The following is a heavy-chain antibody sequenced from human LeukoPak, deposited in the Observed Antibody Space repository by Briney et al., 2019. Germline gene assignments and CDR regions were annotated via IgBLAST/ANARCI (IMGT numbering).Heavy chain of an antibody. V-gene: IGHV3-74*01. D-gene: IGHD1-26*01. CDR3: TMIEWERWRG. Sequence: GGSLRLSCAASGFTFSSYWIHWVRQAPGKGLLWVSRINSDGSSTSYADSVEGRFTVSRNNTKNSLYLQMNSLRAEDTAVYYCTMIEWERWRGWGQGTLVTVSS. CDR2: INSDGSST. J-gene: IGHJ4*02. CDR1: GFTFSSYW.